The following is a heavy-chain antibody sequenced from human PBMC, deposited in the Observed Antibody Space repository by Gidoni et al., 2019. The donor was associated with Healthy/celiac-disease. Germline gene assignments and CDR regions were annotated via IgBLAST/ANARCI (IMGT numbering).Heavy chain of an antibody. CDR1: GFTFSSYS. D-gene: IGHD2-15*01. V-gene: IGHV3-48*02. CDR2: ISSSSSTI. CDR3: ARKMVVAATWMPDYYYYGMDV. Sequence: EVQLVESGGGLVQPGGSLRLSCAASGFTFSSYSLNWGRQAPGQGLEWVSYISSSSSTIYYADSVKGRFTISRDNAKNSLYLQMNSLRDEDTAVYYCARKMVVAATWMPDYYYYGMDVWGQGTTVTVSS. J-gene: IGHJ6*02.